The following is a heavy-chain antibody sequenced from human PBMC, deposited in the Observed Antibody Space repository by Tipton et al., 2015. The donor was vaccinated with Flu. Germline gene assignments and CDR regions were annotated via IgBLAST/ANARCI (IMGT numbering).Heavy chain of an antibody. Sequence: TLSLTCAVSGYSISSGYYWGWIRQPPGKGLEWIGSIYHSGSTYYNPSLKSRVTISVDTSKNQFSLKLSSVTAADTAVYYCARQECSGWFLDYWGQGTLVTVSS. CDR2: IYHSGST. D-gene: IGHD6-19*01. CDR3: ARQECSGWFLDY. V-gene: IGHV4-38-2*01. CDR1: GYSISSGYY. J-gene: IGHJ4*02.